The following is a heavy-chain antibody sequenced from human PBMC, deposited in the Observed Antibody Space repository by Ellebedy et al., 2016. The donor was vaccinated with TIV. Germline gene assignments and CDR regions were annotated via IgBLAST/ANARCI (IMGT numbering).Heavy chain of an antibody. V-gene: IGHV4-34*01. Sequence: ESLKISXAASGFTLSGDWMTWVRQPPGKGLEWIGEINHIGSSTYNPSLKSRVTMSIDTSKNEFSLSLSSVTAADTAIYYCARGETYCWECLDYWGQGTLVTVSS. J-gene: IGHJ4*02. CDR2: INHIGSS. CDR3: ARGETYCWECLDY. CDR1: GFTLSGDW. D-gene: IGHD2-8*02.